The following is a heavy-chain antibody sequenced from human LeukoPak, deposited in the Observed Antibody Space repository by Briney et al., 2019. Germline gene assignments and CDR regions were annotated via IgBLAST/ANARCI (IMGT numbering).Heavy chain of an antibody. CDR1: GFTFSSYA. CDR3: AKDSQFSSTRKYYFDY. V-gene: IGHV3-23*01. CDR2: ISGSGGST. Sequence: GGSLRLSCAASGFTFSSYAMSWVRQAPGKGLEWVSAISGSGGSTYYADSVKGRFTISRDNSKDTLYLQMNSLRAEDTAVYYCAKDSQFSSTRKYYFDYWGQGTLVTVSS. J-gene: IGHJ4*02. D-gene: IGHD2-2*01.